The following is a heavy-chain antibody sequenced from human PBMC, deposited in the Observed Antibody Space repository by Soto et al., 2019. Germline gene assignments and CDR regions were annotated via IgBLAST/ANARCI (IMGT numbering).Heavy chain of an antibody. V-gene: IGHV4-4*02. CDR2: IFHTGGT. D-gene: IGHD6-25*01. Sequence: QVQLQESGPGLVKPSETLSLTCTVSSDSIAGENWWSWVRQPPGMGLEWIGEIFHTGGTNYNPSLKGRVTMEVDKSKNQFSLKLISATAADTAVYHCARVFSSGSGWMYYFDFWGQGTLVSVSS. CDR3: ARVFSSGSGWMYYFDF. CDR1: SDSIAGENW. J-gene: IGHJ4*02.